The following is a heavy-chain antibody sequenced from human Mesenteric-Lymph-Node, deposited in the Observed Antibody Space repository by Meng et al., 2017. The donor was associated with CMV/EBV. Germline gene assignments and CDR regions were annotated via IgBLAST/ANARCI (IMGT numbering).Heavy chain of an antibody. CDR3: ARIDDGSGYYVGGG. D-gene: IGHD3-3*01. Sequence: ASVKVSCKASGYTFTGYYMHWVRQAPGQGLEWMGRINPDSGGTDYAQKFQGRVTMTRDTSTSTAYMELTRLRFDDTAVYYCARIDDGSGYYVGGGWGQGTLVTVSS. J-gene: IGHJ4*02. CDR1: GYTFTGYY. V-gene: IGHV1-2*06. CDR2: INPDSGGT.